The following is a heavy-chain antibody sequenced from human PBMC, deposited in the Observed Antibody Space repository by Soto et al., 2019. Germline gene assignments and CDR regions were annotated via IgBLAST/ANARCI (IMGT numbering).Heavy chain of an antibody. Sequence: ASVKVSCKASGYTFTSYGISWVRQAPGEGFEWMGWISAYNANTNYAQKLQGRVTMTTDTSTSTAYMELRSLRSDDTAVYYCAKGKGSGTYIYYYGMDVWGQGTTVTVSS. CDR2: ISAYNANT. CDR3: AKGKGSGTYIYYYGMDV. V-gene: IGHV1-18*01. CDR1: GYTFTSYG. J-gene: IGHJ6*02. D-gene: IGHD3-10*01.